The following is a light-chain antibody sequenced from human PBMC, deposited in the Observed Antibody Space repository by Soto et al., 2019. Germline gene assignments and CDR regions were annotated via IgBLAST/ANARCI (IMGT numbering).Light chain of an antibody. CDR1: QSVSSY. V-gene: IGKV3-15*01. CDR2: GAS. J-gene: IGKJ1*01. Sequence: EIVLTQSPATLSLSPGERATLSCRASQSVSSYLAWYQQKPGQAPRLLIHGASTRATGIQAKFSGSGSGTEFTLTIKSLQSEDVAVYYCQQSSDWPSTFGQGTKVDNK. CDR3: QQSSDWPST.